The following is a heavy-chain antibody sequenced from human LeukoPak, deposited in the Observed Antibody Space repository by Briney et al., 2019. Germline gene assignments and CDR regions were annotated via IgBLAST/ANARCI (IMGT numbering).Heavy chain of an antibody. Sequence: GGSLRLSCAASGFTFSSYAMSWVRQAPGKGLEWVSAISGSGGSTYYADSVKGRFTISRDNSKNTLYLQMNSLRAEDTAVYYCAKSLRFLEWLFMDVWGKGTTVTVSS. CDR1: GFTFSSYA. V-gene: IGHV3-23*01. CDR3: AKSLRFLEWLFMDV. J-gene: IGHJ6*03. D-gene: IGHD3-3*01. CDR2: ISGSGGST.